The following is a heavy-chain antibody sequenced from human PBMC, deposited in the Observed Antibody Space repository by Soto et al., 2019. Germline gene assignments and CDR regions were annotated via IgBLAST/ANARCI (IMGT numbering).Heavy chain of an antibody. V-gene: IGHV3-23*01. CDR3: AKDRNYYDSSGYYYVFDY. CDR2: ISGSGGST. Sequence: GGSLRLSCAASGFTFSSYAMSWVRQAPGKGLEWVSAISGSGGSTYYADSVKGRFTISRDNSKNTLYLQMNSLRAEDTAVYYRAKDRNYYDSSGYYYVFDYWGQGTLVTVSS. CDR1: GFTFSSYA. D-gene: IGHD3-22*01. J-gene: IGHJ4*02.